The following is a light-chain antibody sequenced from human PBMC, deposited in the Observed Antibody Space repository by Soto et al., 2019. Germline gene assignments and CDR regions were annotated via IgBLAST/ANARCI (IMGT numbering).Light chain of an antibody. J-gene: IGLJ1*01. V-gene: IGLV2-23*02. CDR1: SSGVGSYNL. CDR3: CSYAGSSTFHYV. Sequence: QSVLTQPASVSGSPGQSITISCTGTSSGVGSYNLVSWYQQHPGKAPKLMIYEVSKRPSGVSNRFSGSKSGNTASLTISGLRAEDEADYYCCSYAGSSTFHYVFGTGTKVTVL. CDR2: EVS.